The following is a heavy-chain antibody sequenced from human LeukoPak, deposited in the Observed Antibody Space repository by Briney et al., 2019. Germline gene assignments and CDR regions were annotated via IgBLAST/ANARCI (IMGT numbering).Heavy chain of an antibody. J-gene: IGHJ4*02. D-gene: IGHD4-17*01. V-gene: IGHV3-66*01. CDR1: GFTVSSNY. CDR3: ARVTDGDYPDY. Sequence: GGSLRLSCAASGFTVSSNYMTWVRQAPGKGLEWVSLIYIGDSTFYADSVKGRFTISRDSSKNTLYLQMNSLRGEHTAVYYCARVTDGDYPDYWGQGTLVTVSS. CDR2: IYIGDST.